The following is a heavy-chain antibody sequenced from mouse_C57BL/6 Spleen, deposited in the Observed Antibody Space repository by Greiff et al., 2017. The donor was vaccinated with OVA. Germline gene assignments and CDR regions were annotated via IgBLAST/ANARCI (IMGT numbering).Heavy chain of an antibody. V-gene: IGHV1-69*01. Sequence: VQLQQPGAELVMPGASVKLSCKASGYTFTSYWMHWVKQRPGQGLEWIGEIDPSDSYTNYNQKFKGKSTLTVDKSSSTAYMQLSSLTSEDSAVYYCARHDGYSYFDYWGQGTTLTVSS. CDR3: ARHDGYSYFDY. CDR1: GYTFTSYW. J-gene: IGHJ2*01. CDR2: IDPSDSYT. D-gene: IGHD2-3*01.